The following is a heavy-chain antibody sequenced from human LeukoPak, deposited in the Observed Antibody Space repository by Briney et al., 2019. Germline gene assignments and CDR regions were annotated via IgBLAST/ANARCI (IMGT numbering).Heavy chain of an antibody. V-gene: IGHV4-4*09. CDR2: IYTSGSA. D-gene: IGHD3-22*01. CDR3: ARCGFGYYDSSGYLGCDY. CDR1: GGSISSYY. Sequence: SETLSLTCTVSGGSISSYYWSWIRQPPGKGLEWIGYIYTSGSANYNPSLKSRVTISVDTSKNQFSLKLSSVTAADTAVYYCARCGFGYYDSSGYLGCDYWGQGTLVTVSS. J-gene: IGHJ4*02.